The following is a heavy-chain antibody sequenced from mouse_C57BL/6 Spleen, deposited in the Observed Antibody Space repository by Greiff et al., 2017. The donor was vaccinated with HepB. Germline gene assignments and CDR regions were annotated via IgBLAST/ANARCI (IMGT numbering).Heavy chain of an antibody. CDR2: IDPSDSYT. Sequence: QVQLQQPGAELVRPGTSVKLSCKASGYTFTSYWMHWVKQRPGQGLEWIGVIDPSDSYTNYNQKFKGKATLTVDTSSSTAYMQLSSLTSEDSAVYYCARVPNSAGYPYWGQGTLVTVSA. CDR1: GYTFTSYW. CDR3: ARVPNSAGYPY. D-gene: IGHD3-2*02. V-gene: IGHV1-59*01. J-gene: IGHJ3*01.